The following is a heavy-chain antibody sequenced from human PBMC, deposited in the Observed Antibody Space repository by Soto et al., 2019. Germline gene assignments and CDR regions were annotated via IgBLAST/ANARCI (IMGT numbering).Heavy chain of an antibody. J-gene: IGHJ6*02. CDR3: AREYSGSYYYYYGMDV. V-gene: IGHV1-3*01. CDR2: INAGNGNT. Sequence: ASVKVSCKASGYTFTSYAMHWVRQAPGQRLEWMGWINAGNGNTKYSQKFQGRVTITRDTSASTAYMELSSLRSEDTAVYYCAREYSGSYYYYYGMDVWGQGTTVTSP. D-gene: IGHD1-26*01. CDR1: GYTFTSYA.